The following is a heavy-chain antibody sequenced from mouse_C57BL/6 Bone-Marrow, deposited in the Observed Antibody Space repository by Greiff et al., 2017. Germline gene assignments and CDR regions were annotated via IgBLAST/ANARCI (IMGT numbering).Heavy chain of an antibody. CDR3: TRDFLDV. CDR2: ISSGGDYI. V-gene: IGHV5-9-1*02. CDR1: GFTFSSYA. J-gene: IGHJ1*03. Sequence: EVKVVESGEGLVKPGGSLKLSCAASGFTFSSYAMSWVRQTPEKRLEWVAYISSGGDYIYYADTVKGRFTISRDNARNTLYLQMCSLKSEDTAMYYCTRDFLDVWGTGTTVTVSS.